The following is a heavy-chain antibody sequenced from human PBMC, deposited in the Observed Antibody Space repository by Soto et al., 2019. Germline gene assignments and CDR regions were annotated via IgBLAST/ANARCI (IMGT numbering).Heavy chain of an antibody. D-gene: IGHD1-26*01. J-gene: IGHJ4*02. CDR1: GYTFNRPG. CDR2: ISGYNGDI. V-gene: IGHV1-18*04. CDR3: ARVRIVGAREIDF. Sequence: QVHLVQSGGEVKKPGASVKVSCKASGYTFNRPGITWVRPAPGQGLEWMGWISGYNGDINYEQKFQGRVTLSSDTLTSTVYLELKSLRFDDTAVYYCARVRIVGAREIDFWGQGTLVTVSS.